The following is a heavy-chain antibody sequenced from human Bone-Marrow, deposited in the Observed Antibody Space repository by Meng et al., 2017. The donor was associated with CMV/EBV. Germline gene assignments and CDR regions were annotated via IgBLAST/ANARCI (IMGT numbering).Heavy chain of an antibody. CDR2: INPNSGGA. Sequence: ASVKVSCKASGYTFTGYYMHWVGQAPGQGLEWMGWINPNSGGANLAQRFQGRVTMTRDTSISTAYMEVRGLRSDDTAVYYCARDVFSSSPTEVWGQGTVVTVSS. D-gene: IGHD2-2*01. J-gene: IGHJ3*01. CDR3: ARDVFSSSPTEV. CDR1: GYTFTGYY. V-gene: IGHV1-2*02.